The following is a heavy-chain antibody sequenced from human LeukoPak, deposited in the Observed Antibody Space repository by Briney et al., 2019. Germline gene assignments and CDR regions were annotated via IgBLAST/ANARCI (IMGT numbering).Heavy chain of an antibody. Sequence: PGGSLRLSCAASGFTVSTNYMSWVRQAPGKGLEWVSVIYGGGSTYYAGSVKGRFTISRDNSKNTLYLQMNSLRAEDTAVYYCARGRGTYYFDYWGQGTLVTVSS. CDR1: GFTVSTNY. CDR3: ARGRGTYYFDY. D-gene: IGHD3-10*01. J-gene: IGHJ4*02. CDR2: IYGGGST. V-gene: IGHV3-53*01.